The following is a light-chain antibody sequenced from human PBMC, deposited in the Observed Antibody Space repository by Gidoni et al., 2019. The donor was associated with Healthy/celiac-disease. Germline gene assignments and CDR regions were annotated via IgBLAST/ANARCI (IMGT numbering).Light chain of an antibody. CDR2: DVS. CDR3: SSYTSSSTPYV. CDR1: SSDVGGYNY. V-gene: IGLV2-14*03. J-gene: IGLJ1*01. Sequence: QSALTQPASVSGSPGQSITISCTGTSSDVGGYNYVSWYQQHPGKAPKLMIYDVSTRPSGVANRFSGSKSGNTASLTISGLKAEDEADYYCSSYTSSSTPYVCGTGTKVTVL.